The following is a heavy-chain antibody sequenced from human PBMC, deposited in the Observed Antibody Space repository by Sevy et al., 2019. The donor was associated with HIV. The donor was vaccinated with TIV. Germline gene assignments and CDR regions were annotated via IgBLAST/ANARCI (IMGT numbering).Heavy chain of an antibody. D-gene: IGHD2-8*01. Sequence: GGSLRLSCAASGFDFSIYSMSWVRQAPGKGLEWVSTLSFGCGKINYADSVKGRFTISRDNSKSSVYLQMNNMRVEDTAVYYRAREGCTKPHDYWGQGTLVTVSS. CDR2: LSFGCGKI. CDR1: GFDFSIYS. CDR3: AREGCTKPHDY. V-gene: IGHV3-23*01. J-gene: IGHJ4*02.